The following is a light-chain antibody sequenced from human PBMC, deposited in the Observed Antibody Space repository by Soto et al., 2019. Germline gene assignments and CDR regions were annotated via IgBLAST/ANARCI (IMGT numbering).Light chain of an antibody. V-gene: IGKV3-15*01. CDR3: QEYNDWPLRT. CDR1: QRVSSD. Sequence: EIVMTQSPATLSVSPVERVTLSCMASQRVSSDLAWYQQKPGQAPRLLISGASTRATGIPARFSGSGSGTEFTLTISSLESDDFALYFCQEYNDWPLRTFGQGTRLEI. J-gene: IGKJ5*01. CDR2: GAS.